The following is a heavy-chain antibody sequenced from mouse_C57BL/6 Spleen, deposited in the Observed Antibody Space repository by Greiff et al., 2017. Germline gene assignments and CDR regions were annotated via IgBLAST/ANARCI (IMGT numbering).Heavy chain of an antibody. CDR3: TRGIYDGYYCAMDY. J-gene: IGHJ4*01. Sequence: EVQLVESGEGLVKPGGSLKLSCAASGFTFSSYAMSWVRQTPEKRLEWVAYISSGGDYIYYAATVKGRFTISRANARNTLYLQMSSLKSEDTAMYYCTRGIYDGYYCAMDYWGQGTSVTVSS. CDR1: GFTFSSYA. V-gene: IGHV5-9-1*02. D-gene: IGHD2-3*01. CDR2: ISSGGDYI.